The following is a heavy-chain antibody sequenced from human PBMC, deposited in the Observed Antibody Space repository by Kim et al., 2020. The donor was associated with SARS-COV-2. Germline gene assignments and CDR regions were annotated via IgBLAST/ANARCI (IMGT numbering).Heavy chain of an antibody. CDR2: TYYRSKWYN. CDR3: ARDSKIAAAGKSNAFDI. V-gene: IGHV6-1*01. Sequence: SQTLSLTCAISGDSVSSNSAAWNWIRQSPSRGLEWLGRTYYRSKWYNDYAVSVKSRITINPDTSKNQFSLQLNSVTPEDTAVYYCARDSKIAAAGKSNAFDIWGQGTMVTVSS. J-gene: IGHJ3*02. D-gene: IGHD6-13*01. CDR1: GDSVSSNSAA.